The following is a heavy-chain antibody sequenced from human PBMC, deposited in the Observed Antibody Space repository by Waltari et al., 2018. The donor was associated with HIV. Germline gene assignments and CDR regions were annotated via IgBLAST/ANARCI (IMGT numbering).Heavy chain of an antibody. D-gene: IGHD2-21*01. J-gene: IGHJ1*01. V-gene: IGHV3-23*01. CDR1: GFGVGSQA. Sequence: EVQLFQSGTTLVQPGGSLRLSCEVSGFGVGSQALSWVRPVPGEGVEGISSAGRSDHLTRYAESVEGRFAISRDNSKNAFALQMTSLKVEDTAVYYCAKVWWVQPEDFWGQGTLVIVSS. CDR3: AKVWWVQPEDF. CDR2: AGRSDHLT.